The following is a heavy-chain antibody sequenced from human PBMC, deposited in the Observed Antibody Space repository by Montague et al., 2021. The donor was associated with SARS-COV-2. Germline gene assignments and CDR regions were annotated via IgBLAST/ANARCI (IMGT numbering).Heavy chain of an antibody. V-gene: IGHV4-59*11. Sequence: SETLSLTCSVSGASISRHYWSWIRQPPGKGLEWIGYMFSAGNTNYNPSLGSRVTISEDTSKNQFSLELKSVTAADTAVYYCARGGRNDYDLLSGYPFDSWGQGTLVTVSS. CDR1: GASISRHY. D-gene: IGHD3-3*01. CDR2: MFSAGNT. CDR3: ARGGRNDYDLLSGYPFDS. J-gene: IGHJ4*02.